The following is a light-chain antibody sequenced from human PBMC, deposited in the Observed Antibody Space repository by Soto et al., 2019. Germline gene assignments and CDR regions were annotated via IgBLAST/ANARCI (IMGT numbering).Light chain of an antibody. V-gene: IGKV2-40*01. CDR2: TVS. CDR3: MQRIEFPLT. Sequence: DIVMTQTPLSLTVTPGEPASISCRSSQSLLDSDDGNTYLDWYLQKPGQSPQLLIYTVSYRASGVPDRFSGSGSGTDFKLKISRVEAEDVGVYYCMQRIEFPLTFGGGTKVEI. CDR1: QSLLDSDDGNTY. J-gene: IGKJ4*01.